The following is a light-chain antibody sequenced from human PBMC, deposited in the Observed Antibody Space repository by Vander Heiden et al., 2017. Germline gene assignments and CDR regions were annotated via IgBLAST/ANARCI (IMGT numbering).Light chain of an antibody. J-gene: IGLJ2*01. V-gene: IGLV1-44*01. CDR2: INN. Sequence: QSVLTQPPSASGTPGQRVTISCSGSSSNIGSNTVNWYQPLPGTAPKLLIYINNQRPAGVPDRFSGSTSGTSASLAISGLQSEDEADDYCAVEDDSMNGRVVFGGGTKLTVL. CDR3: AVEDDSMNGRVV. CDR1: SSNIGSNT.